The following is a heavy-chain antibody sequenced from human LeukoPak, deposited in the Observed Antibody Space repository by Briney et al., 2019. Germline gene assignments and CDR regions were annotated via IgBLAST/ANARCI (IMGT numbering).Heavy chain of an antibody. Sequence: ASVKVSCKASGYTFTGYYMHWVRQAPGQGLEWMGWINPNSGGTNYAQKFQGRVTMTRDTSISTAYMELSRLRSDDTAMYYYARDHGELGIDYWGQGTLVTVSS. CDR1: GYTFTGYY. CDR2: INPNSGGT. CDR3: ARDHGELGIDY. J-gene: IGHJ4*02. V-gene: IGHV1-2*02. D-gene: IGHD7-27*01.